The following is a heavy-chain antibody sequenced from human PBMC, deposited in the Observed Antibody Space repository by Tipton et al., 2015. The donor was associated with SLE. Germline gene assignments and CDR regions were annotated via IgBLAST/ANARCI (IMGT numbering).Heavy chain of an antibody. D-gene: IGHD3-22*01. Sequence: TLSLTCTVSGDSVSSSSYYWGWIRQPPGKGLEWIGIVYYSGSTYYNPSLKSRVTISVDTSKNQFSLKLSSVTAADTAVYYCARLDSSGYRVVYWGQGILVTVSS. V-gene: IGHV4-39*07. CDR2: VYYSGST. J-gene: IGHJ4*02. CDR1: GDSVSSSSYY. CDR3: ARLDSSGYRVVY.